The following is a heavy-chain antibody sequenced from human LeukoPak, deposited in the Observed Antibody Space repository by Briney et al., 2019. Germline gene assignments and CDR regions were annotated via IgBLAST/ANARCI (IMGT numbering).Heavy chain of an antibody. CDR3: TSANPKYSSSSSDY. Sequence: GGSLRLSCAASGFTFSGSAMHWVRQASGKGLEWVGRIRSKANSYATAYAASVKGRFTISRDDSKNTAYLQMNSLKTEDTAVYYCTSANPKYSSSSSDYWGQEPWSPSPQ. D-gene: IGHD6-6*01. CDR1: GFTFSGSA. V-gene: IGHV3-73*01. J-gene: IGHJ4*01. CDR2: IRSKANSYAT.